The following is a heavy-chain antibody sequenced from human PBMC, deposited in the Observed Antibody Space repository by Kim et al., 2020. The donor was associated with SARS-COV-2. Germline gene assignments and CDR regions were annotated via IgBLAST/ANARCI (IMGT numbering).Heavy chain of an antibody. CDR2: T. Sequence: TNYAQKVPARLTIPTDTPTSTAYMELRSLRSDDTAVYYCARGDSSSGFDYWGQGTLVTVSS. CDR3: ARGDSSSGFDY. J-gene: IGHJ4*02. V-gene: IGHV1-18*01. D-gene: IGHD6-6*01.